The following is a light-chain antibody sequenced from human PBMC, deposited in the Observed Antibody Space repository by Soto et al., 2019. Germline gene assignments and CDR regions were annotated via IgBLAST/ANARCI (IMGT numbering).Light chain of an antibody. V-gene: IGKV3-11*01. CDR3: QQRSNGLT. J-gene: IGKJ4*01. Sequence: EIVLTQSPATLSLSPGERATLSCRASQSVSSYLAWYQQKPVQAPRLLIYDASNRATGIPARFSGSGSGTDFTLTISSLEPEDFAVYYCQQRSNGLTFGGGTK. CDR2: DAS. CDR1: QSVSSY.